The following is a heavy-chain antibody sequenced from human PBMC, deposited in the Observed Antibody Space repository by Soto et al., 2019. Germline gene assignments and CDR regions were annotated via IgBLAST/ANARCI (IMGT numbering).Heavy chain of an antibody. D-gene: IGHD3-3*01. V-gene: IGHV3-30*03. J-gene: IGHJ4*02. CDR3: ARDSKAYYDFWSGYSMGY. Sequence: GGSLRLSCAASGFTFSSYGMHWVRQAPGKGLEWVAVISYDGSNKYYADSVKGRFTISRDNSKNTLYLQMNSLRAEDTAVYYCARDSKAYYDFWSGYSMGYWGQGTLVTVSS. CDR1: GFTFSSYG. CDR2: ISYDGSNK.